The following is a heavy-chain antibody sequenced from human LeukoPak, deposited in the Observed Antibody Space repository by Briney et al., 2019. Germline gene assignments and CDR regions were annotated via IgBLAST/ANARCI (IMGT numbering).Heavy chain of an antibody. D-gene: IGHD6-13*01. CDR3: ARAGGGSSSTYYYGMDV. CDR1: GGSISSYY. CDR2: IYYSGST. V-gene: IGHV4-59*01. Sequence: SETLSLTCTVSGGSISSYYWSWIRQPPGKGLEWIGYIYYSGSTNYNPSLKSRVTTSVDTSKNQFSLKLSSVTAADTAVYYCARAGGGSSSTYYYGMDVWGQGTTVTVSS. J-gene: IGHJ6*02.